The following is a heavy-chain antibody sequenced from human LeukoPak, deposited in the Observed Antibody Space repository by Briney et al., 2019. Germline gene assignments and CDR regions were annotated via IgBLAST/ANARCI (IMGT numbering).Heavy chain of an antibody. CDR1: GYIFGHNG. CDR2: ISAYYGDT. CDR3: ARADYGDYPNWFDP. V-gene: IGHV1-18*01. D-gene: IGHD4-17*01. Sequence: GASVPVSCKTSGYIFGHNGISWVRQAPGQGPEWMGWISAYYGDTKYAQKFQGRVTMTRDTSTSTVYMELRSLRSDDTAVYYCARADYGDYPNWFDPWGQGTLVTVSS. J-gene: IGHJ5*02.